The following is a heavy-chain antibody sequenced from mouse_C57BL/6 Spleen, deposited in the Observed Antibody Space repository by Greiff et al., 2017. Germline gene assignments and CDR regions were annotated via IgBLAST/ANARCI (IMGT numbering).Heavy chain of an antibody. CDR3: ARDGSSYDWYFDV. D-gene: IGHD1-1*01. CDR2: INPGSGGT. Sequence: VQLQQSGAELVRPGTSVKVSCKASGYAFTNYLIEWVKQRPGQGLEWIGVINPGSGGTNYNEKFKGKAALTADKSSSTAYMQLSSLTSEDSAVYFCARDGSSYDWYFDVWGTGTTGTVSS. CDR1: GYAFTNYL. V-gene: IGHV1-54*01. J-gene: IGHJ1*03.